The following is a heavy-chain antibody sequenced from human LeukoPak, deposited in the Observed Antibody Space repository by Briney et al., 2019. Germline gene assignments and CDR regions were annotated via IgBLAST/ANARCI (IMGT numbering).Heavy chain of an antibody. J-gene: IGHJ5*02. CDR2: INPNSGGT. Sequence: GASVKVSCKASGYTFTGYYMHWVRQAPGQGLEWMGWINPNSGGTNYAQKFQGRVTMTRDTSISTAYMELSRLRSDDTAVYYCARGAVAGTRLNWFDPWGQGTLVTVSS. CDR3: ARGAVAGTRLNWFDP. V-gene: IGHV1-2*02. CDR1: GYTFTGYY. D-gene: IGHD6-19*01.